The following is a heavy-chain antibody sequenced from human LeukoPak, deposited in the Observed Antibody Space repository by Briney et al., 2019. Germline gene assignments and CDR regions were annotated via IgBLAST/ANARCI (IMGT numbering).Heavy chain of an antibody. CDR2: INHSGST. J-gene: IGHJ6*03. D-gene: IGHD3-10*01. CDR3: ARVNRRITMVRGVINHYYYYMDV. Sequence: SETLSLTCVVYGGSFSGYYWSWIRQPPGRRLEWIGEINHSGSTNYNPSLKSRVTISVDTSKNQFSLKLSSVIAADTAVYYCARVNRRITMVRGVINHYYYYMDVWGKGTTVTISS. CDR1: GGSFSGYY. V-gene: IGHV4-34*01.